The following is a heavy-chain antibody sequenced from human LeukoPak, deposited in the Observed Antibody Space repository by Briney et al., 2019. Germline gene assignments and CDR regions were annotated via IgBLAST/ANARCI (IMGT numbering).Heavy chain of an antibody. D-gene: IGHD3-10*01. V-gene: IGHV1-18*01. CDR1: GYTFTSYG. CDR2: ISAYNGNT. J-gene: IGHJ4*02. CDR3: ARVSGGLLWFGESPIDY. Sequence: ASVKVSCKASGYTFTSYGISWVRQAPGQGLEWMEWISAYNGNTNYAQKLQGRVTMTTDTSTSTAYMELRSLRSDDTAVYYCARVSGGLLWFGESPIDYWGQGTLVTVSS.